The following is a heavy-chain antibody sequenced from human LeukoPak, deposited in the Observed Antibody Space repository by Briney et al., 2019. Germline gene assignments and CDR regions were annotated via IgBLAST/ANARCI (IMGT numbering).Heavy chain of an antibody. J-gene: IGHJ4*02. Sequence: GSLRLSCEGSGFIFSRYSSYAMNWVRQAPGKGLEWVSVIYSGGATYYADSVKGRFTISRDNSKNTLYLQMNSLRAEDTAVYYCATYSSGRKRNDHWGQGTLVTVSS. D-gene: IGHD6-19*01. CDR3: ATYSSGRKRNDH. CDR1: GFIFSRYSSYA. V-gene: IGHV3-66*01. CDR2: IYSGGAT.